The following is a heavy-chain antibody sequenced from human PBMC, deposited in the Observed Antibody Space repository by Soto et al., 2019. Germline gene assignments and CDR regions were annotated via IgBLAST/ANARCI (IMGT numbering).Heavy chain of an antibody. CDR3: ASTYCFSTSCPAEGHYYFGMEV. CDR1: GGTFSSYA. V-gene: IGHV1-69*13. D-gene: IGHD2-2*01. J-gene: IGHJ6*02. CDR2: IIPIFGTT. Sequence: SVKVSCKASGGTFSSYAISWVRQAPGQGLEWMGGIIPIFGTTTYAQKFQGRVTITADESTSTAYMYLSSLRSDDTALYYCASTYCFSTSCPAEGHYYFGMEVWGQGTAVTVSS.